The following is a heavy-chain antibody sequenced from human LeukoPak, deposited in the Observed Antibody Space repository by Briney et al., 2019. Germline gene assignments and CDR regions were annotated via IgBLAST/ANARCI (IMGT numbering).Heavy chain of an antibody. CDR1: GFTFSSYA. J-gene: IGHJ4*02. D-gene: IGHD5-12*01. CDR2: LIGSSGAT. Sequence: GGSLRLSCAASGFTFSSYAMSWVRQAPGKGLEWVAVLIGSSGATDYVDSVKGRFTISRDNSKNTLFLQMNSLRAEDTAIYYCAKGAYDYIEIAYFDYWGQGALVTVSS. V-gene: IGHV3-23*01. CDR3: AKGAYDYIEIAYFDY.